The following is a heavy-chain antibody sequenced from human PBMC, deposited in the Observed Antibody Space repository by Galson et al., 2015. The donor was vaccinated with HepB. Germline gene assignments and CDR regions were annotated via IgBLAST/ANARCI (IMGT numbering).Heavy chain of an antibody. Sequence: LSLTCTVSGGSISNSHYFWGWIRQPPGKGLEWIGSIYYSGSTYFNPSLKSRVTISVDTSKNQFSLRLSSVTAADTAVYYCARQYTYYYDSSGYYLTEMDVWGQGTTVTVSS. CDR3: ARQYTYYYDSSGYYLTEMDV. CDR2: IYYSGST. V-gene: IGHV4-39*01. D-gene: IGHD3-22*01. CDR1: GGSISNSHYF. J-gene: IGHJ6*02.